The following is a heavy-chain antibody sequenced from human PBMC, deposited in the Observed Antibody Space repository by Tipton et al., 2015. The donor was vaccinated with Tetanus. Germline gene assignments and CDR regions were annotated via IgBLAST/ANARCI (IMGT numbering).Heavy chain of an antibody. J-gene: IGHJ4*02. CDR3: ARLKAARLYFFDY. CDR1: GGSISSSSYY. CDR2: IYYSGNT. D-gene: IGHD6-6*01. V-gene: IGHV4-39*01. Sequence: TLSLTCTVSGGSISSSSYYWAWIRQPPGKGLEWIGTIYYSGNTYYNPSLKTRVTISVDTSKNQFSLNLSSVTAADMSVYYCARLKAARLYFFDYWGQGTLVTVSS.